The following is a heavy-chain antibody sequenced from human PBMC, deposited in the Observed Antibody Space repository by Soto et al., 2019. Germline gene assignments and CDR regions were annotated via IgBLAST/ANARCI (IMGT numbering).Heavy chain of an antibody. D-gene: IGHD3-3*01. CDR3: ARGQRFSDWFDP. Sequence: SETLSLTCTVSGGPMTSYYWTWIRQPAGKGLEWIGRVYSSGGTHYNPSLKSRVTISLDTSKNQFSLRLLSVTDADTAVYFCARGQRFSDWFDPWGQGTLVTVSS. CDR2: VYSSGGT. V-gene: IGHV4-4*07. CDR1: GGPMTSYY. J-gene: IGHJ5*02.